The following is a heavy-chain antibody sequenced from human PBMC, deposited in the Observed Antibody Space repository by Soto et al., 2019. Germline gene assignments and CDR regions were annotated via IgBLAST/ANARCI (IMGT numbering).Heavy chain of an antibody. CDR2: ISNSASTI. Sequence: EVQLVESGGNLVQPGGSLRLSCAASGFTFTSYSMSWVRQAPGKGLEWVSYISNSASTIHDADSVKGRFTISRDNAKNLLSLQMTSHRFEDPAVYYCVRSYASNSFDFWGQGTVVTVSS. D-gene: IGHD3-16*01. J-gene: IGHJ3*01. V-gene: IGHV3-48*01. CDR3: VRSYASNSFDF. CDR1: GFTFTSYS.